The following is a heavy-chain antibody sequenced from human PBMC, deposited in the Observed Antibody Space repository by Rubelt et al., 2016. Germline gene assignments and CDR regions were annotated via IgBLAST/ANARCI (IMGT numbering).Heavy chain of an antibody. J-gene: IGHJ6*03. CDR1: GGSISSSSYY. V-gene: IGHV4-39*07. CDR3: ARAVSYYDSSGYGYYYYMDV. Sequence: QLQLQESGPGLVKPSETLSLTCTVSGGSISSSSYYWGWIRQPPGKGLEWIGSIYYSGSTYYNPSLKSRVPISVETSKNQLSLKLSSVTAADTAVYYCARAVSYYDSSGYGYYYYMDVWGKGTTVTVSS. D-gene: IGHD3-22*01. CDR2: IYYSGST.